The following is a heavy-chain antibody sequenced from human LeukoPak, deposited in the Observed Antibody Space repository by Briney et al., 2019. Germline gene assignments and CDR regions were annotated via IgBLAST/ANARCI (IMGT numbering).Heavy chain of an antibody. CDR1: GYTFTGYY. J-gene: IGHJ5*02. CDR3: ARFYCTSTSCQYNWFDP. Sequence: ASVKVSCKASGYTFTGYYMHWVRQAPGQGLEWMGWINPNSGGTNYAQKFQGRVTMTRDTPISTAYMELSRLTSDDTAVYYCARFYCTSTSCQYNWFDPWGQGTLVTVSS. V-gene: IGHV1-2*02. CDR2: INPNSGGT. D-gene: IGHD2-2*01.